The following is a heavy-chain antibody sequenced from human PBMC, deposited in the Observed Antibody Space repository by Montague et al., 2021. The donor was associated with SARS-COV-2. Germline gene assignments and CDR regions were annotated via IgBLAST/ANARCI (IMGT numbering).Heavy chain of an antibody. CDR3: ARDRFDFGAGRQGTIDF. CDR1: GDSITNPD. V-gene: IGHV4-4*07. Sequence: SETLSLTCTVSGDSITNPDWSWTRLPAGQGLEWIGRMHFTGKTNFSPFFSSRLTMSADTSKNQFSLELTSVTAADTAIYFCARDRFDFGAGRQGTIDFWGQGTLVTVSS. D-gene: IGHD3-10*01. CDR2: MHFTGKT. J-gene: IGHJ4*02.